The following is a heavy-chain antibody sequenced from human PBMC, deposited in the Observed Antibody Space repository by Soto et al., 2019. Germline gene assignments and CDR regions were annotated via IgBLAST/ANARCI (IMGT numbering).Heavy chain of an antibody. D-gene: IGHD6-13*01. Sequence: QVQLVQSGAEVREPGSSVKVSCKASGGTFSSYRINWVRQAPGQGVEWVGGIVPIYRTADYAQKFQGRVSITADESARTTYLELSSLKSQDTAVYYCARDSGAKLSSSWGQGTLVTVSS. CDR1: GGTFSSYR. CDR3: ARDSGAKLSSS. J-gene: IGHJ4*02. CDR2: IVPIYRTA. V-gene: IGHV1-69*01.